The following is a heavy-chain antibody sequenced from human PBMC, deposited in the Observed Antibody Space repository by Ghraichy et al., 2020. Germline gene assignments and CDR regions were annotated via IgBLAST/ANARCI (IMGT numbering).Heavy chain of an antibody. CDR1: GDSMSSDY. CDR3: TRGDARGPAGQLYRFDV. V-gene: IGHV4-59*01. Sequence: SQTLSLTCDVSGDSMSSDYWGWIRQPPGRGLEWIGYWYFTGNTAYNPSLKSRVFISVDTSNKQVSLKVTSGTAADTAIYFCTRGDARGPAGQLYRFDVWGQGTTVIVSS. CDR2: WYFTGNT. J-gene: IGHJ6*02. D-gene: IGHD6-13*01.